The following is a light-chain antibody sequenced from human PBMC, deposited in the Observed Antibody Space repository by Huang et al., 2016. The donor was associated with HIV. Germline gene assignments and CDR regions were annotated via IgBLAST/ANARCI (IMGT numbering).Light chain of an antibody. CDR1: QSVSSNY. V-gene: IGKV3-20*01. CDR3: QQYVSSLPYT. J-gene: IGKJ2*01. CDR2: GAS. Sequence: ETVLTQSPGTLSLSPGERATHSCRASQSVSSNYLAWYQQKPGQAPRLLIYGASSRATGIPDRFSGIGSGTDFTLTISRLEPEDFAVYYCQQYVSSLPYTFGQGTKLEIK.